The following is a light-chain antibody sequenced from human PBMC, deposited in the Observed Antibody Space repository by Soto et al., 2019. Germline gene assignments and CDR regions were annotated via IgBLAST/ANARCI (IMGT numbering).Light chain of an antibody. Sequence: EILVTQSPATLSVSPGERATLSCRASQSVSSNLAWYMQRPGQAPRLLIYGASTRATGIPARFSGSGSGTEFTLTISRLQSEDFVLYYCQQYDNWPLTFGGGTKVEI. CDR2: GAS. J-gene: IGKJ4*01. CDR1: QSVSSN. CDR3: QQYDNWPLT. V-gene: IGKV3-15*01.